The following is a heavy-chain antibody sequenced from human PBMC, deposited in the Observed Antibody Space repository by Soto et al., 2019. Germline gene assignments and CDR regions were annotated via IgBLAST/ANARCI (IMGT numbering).Heavy chain of an antibody. D-gene: IGHD2-15*01. J-gene: IGHJ4*02. CDR1: GYTFTSYA. CDR2: INAGNGNT. Sequence: QVQLVQSGAEEKKPGASVKVSCKASGYTFTSYAMHWVRQAPGQRLEWMGWINAGNGNTKYSQKFQGRVTITRDTSXNTADMELSRLRSEDTAVYYCARMVVVVAATSYFDYWGQGTLVTVSS. V-gene: IGHV1-3*05. CDR3: ARMVVVVAATSYFDY.